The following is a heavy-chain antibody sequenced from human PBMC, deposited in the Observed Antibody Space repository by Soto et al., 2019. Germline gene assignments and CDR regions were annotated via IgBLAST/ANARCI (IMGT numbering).Heavy chain of an antibody. CDR1: GFSFSSYA. CDR3: AKNGYGSDVLWWFGP. J-gene: IGHJ5*02. D-gene: IGHD5-12*01. CDR2: LSSSSDNT. V-gene: IGHV3-23*01. Sequence: VGSLRLSCAASGFSFSSYAMSWFRQAPGKGLEWVSALSSSSDNTYYADSVKVRFTISRDNSKNTLYLQMNSQRAEDTAVHFCAKNGYGSDVLWWFGPWGQGTLLTVSS.